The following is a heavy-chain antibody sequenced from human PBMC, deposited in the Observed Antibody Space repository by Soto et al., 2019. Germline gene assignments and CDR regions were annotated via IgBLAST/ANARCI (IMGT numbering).Heavy chain of an antibody. Sequence: ASVKVSCKASGGTFSSYAIGWVRQAPGQGLEWMGGIIAYNGNTNYAQKLQGRFTISRDNSKNTLYLQMNSLRAEDTAVYYCAKLNDFWSGYNYWGQGTLVTVSS. D-gene: IGHD3-3*01. CDR2: IIAYNGNT. V-gene: IGHV1-18*01. J-gene: IGHJ4*02. CDR1: GGTFSSYA. CDR3: AKLNDFWSGYNY.